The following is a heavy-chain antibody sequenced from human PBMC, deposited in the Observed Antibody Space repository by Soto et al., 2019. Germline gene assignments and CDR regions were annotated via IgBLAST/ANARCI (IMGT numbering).Heavy chain of an antibody. CDR3: AGDERYYYSGVDV. CDR1: GGSISSYY. CDR2: IYPSVNT. J-gene: IGHJ6*02. V-gene: IGHV4-4*07. Sequence: KLSETLSLTCAVSGGSISSYYWSWIRQTAGKGLEWIGRIYPSVNTNYNPSLKSRVTMSIDTSKNQLSLKLRSVTAADTAVYFCAGDERYYYSGVDVWGQGTGVTVSS.